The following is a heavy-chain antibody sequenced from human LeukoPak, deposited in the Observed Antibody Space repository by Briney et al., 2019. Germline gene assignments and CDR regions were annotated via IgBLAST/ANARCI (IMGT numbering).Heavy chain of an antibody. CDR1: GYSFTSNY. CDR3: ARDQEGFDY. J-gene: IGHJ4*02. CDR2: IYPRDGST. Sequence: ASLKVSCKASGYSFTSNYIHWVRQAPGQGLEWMGMIYPRDGSTSYAQRFQDRVTVTRDTSTSTVHMELSGLRSEDTAVYYCARDQEGFDYWGQGTQVTVSS. V-gene: IGHV1-46*01.